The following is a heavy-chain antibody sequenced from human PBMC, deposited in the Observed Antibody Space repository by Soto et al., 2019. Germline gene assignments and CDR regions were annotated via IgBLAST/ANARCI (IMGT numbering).Heavy chain of an antibody. Sequence: PSETLSLTYSVSGGYISGSYWSLIRQSPGKGLEWLGYVYYTGSTNYSPSLRSRVSISVDTSKNEFSLRLSSVTAADTAVYFCARSVAVPGAHIDYWGQGTQVTVSS. CDR2: VYYTGST. V-gene: IGHV4-59*01. J-gene: IGHJ4*02. D-gene: IGHD6-19*01. CDR3: ARSVAVPGAHIDY. CDR1: GGYISGSY.